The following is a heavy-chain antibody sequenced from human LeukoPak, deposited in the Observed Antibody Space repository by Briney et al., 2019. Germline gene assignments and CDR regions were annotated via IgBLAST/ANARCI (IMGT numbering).Heavy chain of an antibody. V-gene: IGHV1-2*02. CDR2: INPNSGGT. Sequence: APVKVSCKASGYTFTGYYMHWVRQAPGQGLEWMGWINPNSGGTNYAQKFQGRVTMTRDTSICTAYMELSRLRSDDTAVYYCAFIGRYCSSTSCSFDYWGQGTLVTVSS. J-gene: IGHJ4*02. CDR1: GYTFTGYY. D-gene: IGHD2-2*01. CDR3: AFIGRYCSSTSCSFDY.